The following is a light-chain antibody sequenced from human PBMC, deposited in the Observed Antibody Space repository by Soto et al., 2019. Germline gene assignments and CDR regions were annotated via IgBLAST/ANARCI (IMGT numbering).Light chain of an antibody. CDR2: DVS. Sequence: QSALTQPRSVSGSPGQSVTISCTGTSSDVGGYNYVSWYQQHPGKAPKLMIYDVSKRPSGVPDRFSGSKSVNTASLTISGLQAEDEADYYCCSYAGSDRVFGGGTKLTVL. J-gene: IGLJ3*02. CDR1: SSDVGGYNY. V-gene: IGLV2-11*01. CDR3: CSYAGSDRV.